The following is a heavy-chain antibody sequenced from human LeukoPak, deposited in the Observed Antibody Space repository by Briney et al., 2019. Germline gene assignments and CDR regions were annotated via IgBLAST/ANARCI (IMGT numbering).Heavy chain of an antibody. CDR3: ARQIVGATRPPYYYFDY. CDR1: GGSISSYY. J-gene: IGHJ4*02. V-gene: IGHV4-59*08. D-gene: IGHD1-26*01. CDR2: IYYSGST. Sequence: SETLSLTCTVSGGSISSYYWSWIRQPPGKGLEWIGYIYYSGSTNYNPSLKSRVTISVDTSKNQFSLKLSSVTAADTAVYYCARQIVGATRPPYYYFDYWGQGTLVTVSS.